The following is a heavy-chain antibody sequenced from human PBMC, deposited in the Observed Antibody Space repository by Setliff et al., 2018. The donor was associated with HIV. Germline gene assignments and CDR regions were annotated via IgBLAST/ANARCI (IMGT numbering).Heavy chain of an antibody. V-gene: IGHV4-59*12. CDR1: GGSISSYY. CDR2: IYYSGST. D-gene: IGHD3-10*01. CDR3: AREWRGRYYYYMDV. J-gene: IGHJ6*03. Sequence: PSETLSLTCTVSGGSISSYYWSWIRQPPGKGLEWIGYIYYSGSTNYNPSLKSRVTIALDTSKNQFSLKLTSMTAADTAVYYCAREWRGRYYYYMDVWGKGTTVTVSS.